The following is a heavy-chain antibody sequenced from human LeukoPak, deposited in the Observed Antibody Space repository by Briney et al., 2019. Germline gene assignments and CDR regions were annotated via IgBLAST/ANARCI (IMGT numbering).Heavy chain of an antibody. J-gene: IGHJ6*02. CDR2: IIPIFGTA. CDR3: ARAIAVAGTIHYYYYGMDV. CDR1: GGTFSSYA. D-gene: IGHD6-19*01. Sequence: SVKVSCKASGGTFSSYAISWVRQAPGQGLEWMGGIIPIFGTANYAQKFQGRVTITADESTSTAYMELSSLRSEDTAVYYCARAIAVAGTIHYYYYGMDVWGQGTTVTVSS. V-gene: IGHV1-69*13.